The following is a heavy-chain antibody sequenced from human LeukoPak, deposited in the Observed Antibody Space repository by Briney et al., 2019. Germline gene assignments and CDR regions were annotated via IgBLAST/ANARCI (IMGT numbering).Heavy chain of an antibody. CDR1: GFTFSSYS. V-gene: IGHV3-48*04. J-gene: IGHJ3*02. CDR2: ISSSSSTI. Sequence: PGGSLRLSCAASGFTFSSYSMNWVRQAPGKGLEWVSYISSSSSTIYYADSVKGRFTISRDNAKNSLYLQMNSLRAEDTALYYCAKDIVYNWNENDAFDIWGQGTMVTVSS. CDR3: AKDIVYNWNENDAFDI. D-gene: IGHD1-1*01.